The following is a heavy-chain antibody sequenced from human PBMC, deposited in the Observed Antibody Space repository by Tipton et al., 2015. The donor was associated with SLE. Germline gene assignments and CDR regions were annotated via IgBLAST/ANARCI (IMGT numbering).Heavy chain of an antibody. CDR1: GGSISSGGYY. J-gene: IGHJ4*02. CDR2: IYYSGST. CDR3: ARDLGSSGSFDY. Sequence: TLSLTCTVSGGSISSGGYYWSWIRQHPGKGLEWIGYIYYSGSTNYNPSLKSRVTISVDTSKNQFSLKLSSVTAADTAVYYCARDLGSSGSFDYWGQGTLVTASS. V-gene: IGHV4-61*08. D-gene: IGHD6-13*01.